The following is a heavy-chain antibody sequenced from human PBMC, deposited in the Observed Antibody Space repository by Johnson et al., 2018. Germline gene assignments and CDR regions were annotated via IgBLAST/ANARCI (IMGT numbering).Heavy chain of an antibody. V-gene: IGHV3-13*01. Sequence: EVQLVESGGGLVQPGGSLRRSCAASGFTFSSYDMHWVRQATGKGLEWVSAIGTAGDTYYPGSVKGRFTISRENATNSLYLQMNSPRAEDTAVYYCARGSTIGNSCYYGIDVWGQGTTVTVSS. J-gene: IGHJ6*02. CDR2: IGTAGDT. D-gene: IGHD3-16*01. CDR3: ARGSTIGNSCYYGIDV. CDR1: GFTFSSYD.